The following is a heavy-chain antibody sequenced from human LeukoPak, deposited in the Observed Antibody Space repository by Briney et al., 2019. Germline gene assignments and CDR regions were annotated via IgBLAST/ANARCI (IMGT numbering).Heavy chain of an antibody. J-gene: IGHJ6*03. CDR3: ARDNRITIFGDSNYYYYMDV. D-gene: IGHD3-3*01. CDR2: IRYDGSNK. Sequence: GGSLRLSCAASGFTFSSYGMHWVRQAPGKGLEWVAFIRYDGSNKYYADSVKGRFTLSRDNSKNTLYLQMNSLRAEDTAVYYCARDNRITIFGDSNYYYYMDVWGKGTTVTVSS. CDR1: GFTFSSYG. V-gene: IGHV3-30*02.